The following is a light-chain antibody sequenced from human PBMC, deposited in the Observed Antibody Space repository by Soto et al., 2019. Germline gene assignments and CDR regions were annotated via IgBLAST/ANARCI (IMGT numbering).Light chain of an antibody. CDR3: SSYTSSSTLDVV. V-gene: IGLV2-14*01. CDR1: SSDVGGYNY. J-gene: IGLJ2*01. CDR2: DVS. Sequence: QSALTQPASVSGSPGQSITISCTGTSSDVGGYNYVSWYQQHPGKAPKLIIYDVSNRPSGVSNRFSGSKSCNTASLTISGLQAEEEADYYCSSYTSSSTLDVVFGGGTKVTVL.